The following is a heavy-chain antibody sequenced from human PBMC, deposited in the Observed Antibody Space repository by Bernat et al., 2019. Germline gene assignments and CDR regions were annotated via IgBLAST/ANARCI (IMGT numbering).Heavy chain of an antibody. V-gene: IGHV4-39*01. J-gene: IGHJ5*02. CDR2: IYYSGST. Sequence: QLQLQESGPGLVKPSETLSLTCTVSGVSISDSTYYWLWIRQPPGKGLEWVGTIYYSGSTYYNPSLKSRVTISGDTSKNQFSLKLNSVTAADTAVYYCAGRPTRGRFDPWGQGTLVTVSS. CDR3: AGRPTRGRFDP. D-gene: IGHD3-10*01. CDR1: GVSISDSTYY.